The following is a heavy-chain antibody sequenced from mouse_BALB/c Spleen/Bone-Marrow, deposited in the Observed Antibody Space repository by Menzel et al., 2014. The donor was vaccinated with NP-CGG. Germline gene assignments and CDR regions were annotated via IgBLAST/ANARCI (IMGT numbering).Heavy chain of an antibody. Sequence: EVHLVESGGGLVKPGGSLKLSCTASGFTFSYYAMSWVRQSPEKSLEWVAEISSGGSYTYYPDTVTGRFTISRDNAKNTLYLEMSSLRSEDTAVYYCARDSSGYFDYWGQGTTLTVSS. V-gene: IGHV5-9-4*01. D-gene: IGHD3-1*01. J-gene: IGHJ2*01. CDR1: GFTFSYYA. CDR2: ISSGGSYT. CDR3: ARDSSGYFDY.